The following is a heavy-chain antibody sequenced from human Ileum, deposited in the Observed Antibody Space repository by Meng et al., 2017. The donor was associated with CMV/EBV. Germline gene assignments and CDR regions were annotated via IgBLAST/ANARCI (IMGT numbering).Heavy chain of an antibody. D-gene: IGHD3-10*01. V-gene: IGHV4-4*07. Sequence: VQLQASGPGLVWPSEPLSLICTVSGGSISTYCWNWIRQSAGKRLEWIGRICGTGTIQYNPSFKSRLTLSLDTSKSQFSLRLTSVTAADTAVYFCARRVREVRERSWENWLTPWGQGILVTVSS. J-gene: IGHJ5*02. CDR2: ICGTGTI. CDR3: ARRVREVRERSWENWLTP. CDR1: GGSISTYC.